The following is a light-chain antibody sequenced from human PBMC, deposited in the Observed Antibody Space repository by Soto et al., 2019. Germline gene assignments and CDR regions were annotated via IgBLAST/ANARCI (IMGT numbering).Light chain of an antibody. Sequence: SYELTQPPSVSVSPGQTASITCSGDKLGDKYASWYQQKPGQSPVLVIYQDSKRPSGIPERFSGFNSGNTATLTISGTQAMDEADYYCQAWDSSTGVFGTGTKLTVL. CDR1: KLGDKY. J-gene: IGLJ1*01. V-gene: IGLV3-1*01. CDR2: QDS. CDR3: QAWDSSTGV.